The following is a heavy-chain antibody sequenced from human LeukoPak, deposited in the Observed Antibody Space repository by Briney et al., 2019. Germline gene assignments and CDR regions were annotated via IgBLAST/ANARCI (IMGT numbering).Heavy chain of an antibody. D-gene: IGHD1-1*01. CDR2: ISSSSSYI. Sequence: GGSLRLSCAASGFTFSPYWMNWVRQAPGKGLEWVSSISSSSSYIYYADSVKGRFTISRDNAKNSLYLQMNSLRAEDTAVYYCARDNDAGDAFDIWGQGTMVTVSS. J-gene: IGHJ3*02. CDR1: GFTFSPYW. CDR3: ARDNDAGDAFDI. V-gene: IGHV3-21*01.